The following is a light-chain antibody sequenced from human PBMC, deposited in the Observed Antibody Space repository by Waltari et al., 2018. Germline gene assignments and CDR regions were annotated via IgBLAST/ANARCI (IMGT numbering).Light chain of an antibody. CDR2: WAY. CDR1: QSVSYSSNNQNY. Sequence: DIVMSQSPDSLAVSLGERATIDCKPSQSVSYSSNNQNYLAWYQQKPGQPPKLLIYWAYTRESGVPDRFRGGGSGTDFTLTISSLQAEDVAVYYCQQYYSTPYTFGQGTKLEIK. J-gene: IGKJ2*01. V-gene: IGKV4-1*01. CDR3: QQYYSTPYT.